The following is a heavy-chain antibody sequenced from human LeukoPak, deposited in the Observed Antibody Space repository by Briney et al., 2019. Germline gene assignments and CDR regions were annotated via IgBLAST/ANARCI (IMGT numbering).Heavy chain of an antibody. D-gene: IGHD4/OR15-4a*01. CDR3: ARHFGPNVGDAFDI. J-gene: IGHJ3*02. CDR1: GGPISGSTYY. Sequence: PSETLSLTCTVSGGPISGSTYYWGWIRQPPGMGLEWIGSLYYGVSAYYNPSHKTRVAISVDTSKNQFSLRLNSVTAADTAVYYCARHFGPNVGDAFDIWGQGTIVTVSS. CDR2: LYYGVSA. V-gene: IGHV4-39*01.